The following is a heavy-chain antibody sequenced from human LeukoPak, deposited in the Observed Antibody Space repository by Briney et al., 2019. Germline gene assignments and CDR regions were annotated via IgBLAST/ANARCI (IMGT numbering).Heavy chain of an antibody. CDR3: ASNPGYSSSWEEYYFDY. Sequence: GGSLRLSCAASGFTFSSYAMHWVRQAPGKGLEWVAVISYDGSNKYYADSVKGRFTISRDNSKNTLYLQMNSLRVEDTAVYYCASNPGYSSSWEEYYFDYWGQGTLVTVSS. CDR1: GFTFSSYA. D-gene: IGHD6-13*01. J-gene: IGHJ4*02. CDR2: ISYDGSNK. V-gene: IGHV3-30-3*01.